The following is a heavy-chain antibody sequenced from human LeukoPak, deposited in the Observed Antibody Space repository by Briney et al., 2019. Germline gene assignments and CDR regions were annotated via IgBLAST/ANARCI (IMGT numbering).Heavy chain of an antibody. Sequence: GGSLRLSCAASGFTFSSYEMNWVRQAPGKGLEWISYISSSGSTMYYADSVKGRFTISRDNAKNSLYLQMNSLRAEDTAIYYCASSSWYALDYWGQGTLVTVSS. J-gene: IGHJ4*02. CDR2: ISSSGSTM. D-gene: IGHD6-13*01. V-gene: IGHV3-48*03. CDR3: ASSSWYALDY. CDR1: GFTFSSYE.